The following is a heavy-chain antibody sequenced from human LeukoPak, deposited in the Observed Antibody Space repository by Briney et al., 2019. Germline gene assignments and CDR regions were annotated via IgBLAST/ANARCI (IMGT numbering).Heavy chain of an antibody. CDR3: ARGWLGFYYYMDV. V-gene: IGHV4-61*02. D-gene: IGHD5-24*01. CDR2: IYTSGST. Sequence: SQTLSLTCTVSGGSISSGSYYWSWIRQPAGKGLEWIGRIYTSGSTNYNPSLKSRVTISVDTSKNQFSLKLSSVTAADTAVYYCARGWLGFYYYMDVWGKGTTVTISS. CDR1: GGSISSGSYY. J-gene: IGHJ6*03.